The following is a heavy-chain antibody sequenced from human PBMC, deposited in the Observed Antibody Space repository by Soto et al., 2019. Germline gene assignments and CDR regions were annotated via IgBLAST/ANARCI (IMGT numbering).Heavy chain of an antibody. Sequence: QITLKESGPTLVEPTQTLTLTCSFSGFSLTNSGVGVGWFRQAPGKALECLGIIYWDNDRRYNPSLKTRLTITKDTSKNQVVLSMTYMEPVDTGTYYCAQRVSYSAWDVGWFDSWGQGTPVTVS. D-gene: IGHD2-15*01. V-gene: IGHV2-5*02. CDR3: AQRVSYSAWDVGWFDS. CDR2: IYWDNDR. J-gene: IGHJ5*01. CDR1: GFSLTNSGVG.